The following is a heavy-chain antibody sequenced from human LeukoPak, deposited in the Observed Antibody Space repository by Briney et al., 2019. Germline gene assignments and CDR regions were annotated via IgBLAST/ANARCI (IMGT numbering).Heavy chain of an antibody. CDR2: IIPIFGTA. V-gene: IGHV1-69*13. CDR3: ASGVVPAAPSKYYYYYYGMDV. Sequence: SVKVSCRASGGTFSSYAISWVRQAPGQGLEWMGGIIPIFGTANYAQKFQGRVTITADESTSTAYMELSSLRSEDTAVYYCASGVVPAAPSKYYYYYYGMDVWGQGTTVTVSS. J-gene: IGHJ6*02. D-gene: IGHD2-2*01. CDR1: GGTFSSYA.